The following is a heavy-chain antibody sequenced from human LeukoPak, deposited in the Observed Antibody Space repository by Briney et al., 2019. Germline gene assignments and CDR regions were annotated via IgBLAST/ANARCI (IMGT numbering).Heavy chain of an antibody. J-gene: IGHJ1*01. D-gene: IGHD4-17*01. Sequence: PGGSLRLSCEASGFPFKKYKMDWVRQPPGKGLQWVSSINIWNTSTYYADSVKGRFTISRDDAKNSLYLQMNSLTADDTAVYYCTRGLADYGYYSFWGQGTLVAVSS. CDR3: TRGLADYGYYSF. CDR2: INIWNTST. V-gene: IGHV3-21*01. CDR1: GFPFKKYK.